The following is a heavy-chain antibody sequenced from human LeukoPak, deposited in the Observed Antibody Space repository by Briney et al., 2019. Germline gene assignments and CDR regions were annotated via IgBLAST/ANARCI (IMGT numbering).Heavy chain of an antibody. V-gene: IGHV4-34*01. CDR1: GGSFSGYY. CDR3: ARYFMGIAAFDY. Sequence: PSETLSLTCAVYGGSFSGYYWSWIRQPPGKGLEWIGEINHSGSTNYNPSLKSRVTISVDTSKNQFSLKLSSVTAADTAVYYCARYFMGIAAFDYWGQGTLVTVSS. CDR2: INHSGST. D-gene: IGHD2-15*01. J-gene: IGHJ4*02.